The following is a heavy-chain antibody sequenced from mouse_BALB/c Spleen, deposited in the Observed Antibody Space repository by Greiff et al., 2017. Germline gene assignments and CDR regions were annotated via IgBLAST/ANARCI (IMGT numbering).Heavy chain of an antibody. CDR3: ARLYGNFYFDY. J-gene: IGHJ2*01. V-gene: IGHV1-87*01. CDR2: IYPGDGDT. Sequence: VQLQQSGAELARPGASVKLSCKASGYTFTSYWMQWVKQRPGQGLEWIGAIYPGDGDTRYTQKFKGKATLTADKSSSTAYMQLSSLASEDSAVYYCARLYGNFYFDYWGQGTTLTVSS. CDR1: GYTFTSYW. D-gene: IGHD2-1*01.